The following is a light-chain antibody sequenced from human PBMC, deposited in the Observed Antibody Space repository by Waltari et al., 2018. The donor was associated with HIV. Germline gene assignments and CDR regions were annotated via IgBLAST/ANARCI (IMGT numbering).Light chain of an antibody. V-gene: IGLV2-14*03. CDR3: SSYITGSPFV. Sequence: QSALTQPASVSGSPGQSMIISCTGTSRDIGGSTSVSWYHHHHANAPKLIIYDVTDRPTGISNRFSGSKSGNTASLTISGLQTEDEADSYCSSYITGSPFVFGGGTKVTVL. CDR2: DVT. CDR1: SRDIGGSTS. J-gene: IGLJ2*01.